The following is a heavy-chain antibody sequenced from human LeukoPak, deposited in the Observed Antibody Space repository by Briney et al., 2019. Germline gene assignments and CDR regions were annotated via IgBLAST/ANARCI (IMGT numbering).Heavy chain of an antibody. J-gene: IGHJ6*02. D-gene: IGHD6-13*01. CDR3: ARDRAAAGYDYYYYGMDV. V-gene: IGHV3-30-3*01. CDR2: ISYDGSNK. CDR1: GFTFSSCA. Sequence: PGRSLRLSCAASGFTFSSCAMHWVRQAPGQGLEWMAVISYDGSNKYYADSVKGRFTISRDNSKNTLYLQMNSLRAEDTAVYYCARDRAAAGYDYYYYGMDVWGQGTTVTVSS.